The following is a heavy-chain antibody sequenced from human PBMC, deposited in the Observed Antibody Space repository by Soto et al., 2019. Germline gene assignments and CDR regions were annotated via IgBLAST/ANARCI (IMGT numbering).Heavy chain of an antibody. CDR3: ARDLIVVVVAAHDDY. V-gene: IGHV3-48*01. CDR2: ISSSSGTI. D-gene: IGHD2-15*01. CDR1: GFTFSSYS. J-gene: IGHJ4*02. Sequence: PAGSLRLSCAASGFTFSSYSMNWVRQAPGKGLEWVSYISSSSGTIYYADSVKGRFTISRDNAKNSLYLQMNSLRAEDTAVYYCARDLIVVVVAAHDDYWGQGTLVTVSS.